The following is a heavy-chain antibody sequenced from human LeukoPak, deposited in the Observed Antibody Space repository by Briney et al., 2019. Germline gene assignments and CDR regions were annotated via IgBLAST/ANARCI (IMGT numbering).Heavy chain of an antibody. J-gene: IGHJ6*03. CDR1: GYTFTSYG. Sequence: ASVKVSCKASGYTFTSYGIGWVRQAPGQGLEWMGWISAYNGHTNYAQMLQGRVTMTTDTSTSTAYMELRSLRSDDTAVYYCARARGSGSYYDTYYYYYMDVWGKGTTVTVSS. CDR2: ISAYNGHT. D-gene: IGHD3-10*01. V-gene: IGHV1-18*01. CDR3: ARARGSGSYYDTYYYYYMDV.